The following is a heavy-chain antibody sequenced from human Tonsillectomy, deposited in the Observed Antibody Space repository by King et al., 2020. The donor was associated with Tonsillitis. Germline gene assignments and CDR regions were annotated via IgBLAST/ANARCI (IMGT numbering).Heavy chain of an antibody. CDR3: ARAYDSSGYWFDY. V-gene: IGHV1-2*02. CDR1: GYTFTGYY. Sequence: VQLVESGAEVKKPGASVKVSCKASGYTFTGYYMHWVRQAPGQGREWMGWINPNSGGTNYAQKFQGRVTMTRDTSISTAYMELSRLRSDDTAVYYCARAYDSSGYWFDYWGQGTLVTVSS. D-gene: IGHD3-22*01. J-gene: IGHJ4*02. CDR2: INPNSGGT.